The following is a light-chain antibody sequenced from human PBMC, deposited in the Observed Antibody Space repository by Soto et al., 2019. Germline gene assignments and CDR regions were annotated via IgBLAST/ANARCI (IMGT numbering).Light chain of an antibody. V-gene: IGKV3-20*01. CDR2: GSS. CDR3: QQYGSSPIT. J-gene: IGKJ5*01. Sequence: EIVLTQSPGTLSLSPGERATLSCRASQSITSSYLAWYQQKPGQAPRLLIYGSSRRATGIPDGFSGSGSGTDFTLTISRLEPEDFAVYYCQQYGSSPITFGQGTRLEIK. CDR1: QSITSSY.